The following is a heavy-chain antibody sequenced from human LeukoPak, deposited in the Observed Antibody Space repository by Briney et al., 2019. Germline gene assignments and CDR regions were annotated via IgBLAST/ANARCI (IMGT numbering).Heavy chain of an antibody. J-gene: IGHJ4*02. CDR2: ISGSGGST. V-gene: IGHV3-23*01. CDR3: AKGILSVNDY. CDR1: GFTFSGDG. D-gene: IGHD2-15*01. Sequence: PGGPLRLSCAASGFTFSGDGMHWVRQAPGKGLEWVSVISGSGGSTYYADSVKGRFTISRDNSKNTLFLQMNSLRAEDTAVYYCAKGILSVNDYWGQGALVT.